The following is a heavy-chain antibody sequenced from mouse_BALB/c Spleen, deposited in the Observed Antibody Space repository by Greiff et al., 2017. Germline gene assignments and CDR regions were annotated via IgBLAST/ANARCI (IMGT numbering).Heavy chain of an antibody. J-gene: IGHJ3*01. V-gene: IGHV1-55*01. CDR3: AREEAVYPWFAY. CDR1: GYNFTSYW. D-gene: IGHD3-3*01. Sequence: VQLQQPGAELVKPGTSVKLSCKASGYNFTSYWINWVKLRPGQGLEWIGAIYPGSGSTNYNEKFKSKATLTVDTSSSTAYMQLSSLASEDSALYYCAREEAVYPWFAYWGQGTLVTVSA. CDR2: IYPGSGST.